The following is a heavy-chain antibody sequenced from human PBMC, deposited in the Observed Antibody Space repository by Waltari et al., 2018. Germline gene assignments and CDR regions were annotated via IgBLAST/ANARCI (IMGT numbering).Heavy chain of an antibody. CDR3: ARETGGVGSTVDS. D-gene: IGHD1-26*01. J-gene: IGHJ4*02. Sequence: QVQLQQSGPGLVKPSQTLSLTCALSGDSVSTNSAAWNWSRQFPSRGLEWLGRTYYRSKWYIDYAVSVKSRITINPDTSKNQISLLLNSVTPGDTAVYYCARETGGVGSTVDSWAQGTLVTVSS. CDR1: GDSVSTNSAA. CDR2: TYYRSKWYI. V-gene: IGHV6-1*01.